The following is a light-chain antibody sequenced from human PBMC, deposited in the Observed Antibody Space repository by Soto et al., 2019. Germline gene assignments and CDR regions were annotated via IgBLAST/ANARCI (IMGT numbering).Light chain of an antibody. V-gene: IGKV1-9*01. CDR3: QTVNGYPHT. CDR2: AAS. J-gene: IGKJ2*01. Sequence: DIQLTQSPSFLSASVGDRVTITCRASQGISSHLAWYQQIPGKGPKLLIYAASTLQSGVPSRFSGSGSGTDFTLAISSLQPEDFANYYCQTVNGYPHTFGQGTKLEIK. CDR1: QGISSH.